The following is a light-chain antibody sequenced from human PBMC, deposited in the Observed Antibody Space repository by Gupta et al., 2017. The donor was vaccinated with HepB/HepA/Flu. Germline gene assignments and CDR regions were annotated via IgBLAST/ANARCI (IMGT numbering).Light chain of an antibody. V-gene: IGKV2-30*01. CDR2: KVS. Sequence: DVVMTQSPLSLPVTLGQPASISCRSGQSLAYSDGNTYLNWFQQRPGQSPRRLIYKVSNRDSGVPDRFTGSGSGTDFTLKISRVEAEDVGVYYCMLGSRWPPVSFGQGTKLEIK. CDR1: QSLAYSDGNTY. J-gene: IGKJ2*03. CDR3: MLGSRWPPVS.